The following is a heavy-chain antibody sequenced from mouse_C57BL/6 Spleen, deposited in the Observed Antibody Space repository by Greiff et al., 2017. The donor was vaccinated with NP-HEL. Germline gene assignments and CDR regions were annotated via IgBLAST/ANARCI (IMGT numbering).Heavy chain of an antibody. D-gene: IGHD1-1*02. Sequence: VQLQQSGGDLVKPGGSLKLSCAASGFTFSSYGMSWVRQTPDKRLEWVATISSGGSYTYYPDSVKGRFTISRDNAKNTLYLQMSSLKSEDTAMYYCARHRDYGPFAYWGQGTLVTVSA. J-gene: IGHJ3*01. CDR1: GFTFSSYG. CDR3: ARHRDYGPFAY. V-gene: IGHV5-6*01. CDR2: ISSGGSYT.